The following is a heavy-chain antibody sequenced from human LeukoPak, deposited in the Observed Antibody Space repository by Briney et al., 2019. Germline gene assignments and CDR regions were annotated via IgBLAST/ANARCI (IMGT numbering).Heavy chain of an antibody. CDR3: AREHVRTDRLTTVTNFDY. Sequence: GRSLRLSCAASGFTFSSYAISWVRQAPGQGLEWMGGIIPIFGTANYAQKFQGRVTITADKSTSTAYMELSSLRSEDTAVYYCAREHVRTDRLTTVTNFDYWGQGTLVTVSS. V-gene: IGHV1-69*06. J-gene: IGHJ4*02. CDR1: GFTFSSYA. D-gene: IGHD4-17*01. CDR2: IIPIFGTA.